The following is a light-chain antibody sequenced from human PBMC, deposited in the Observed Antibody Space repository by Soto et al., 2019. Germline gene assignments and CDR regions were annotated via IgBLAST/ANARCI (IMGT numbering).Light chain of an antibody. CDR2: GAS. CDR3: QQYDKSLPPVT. Sequence: DIILTQSPATLSVSPGERATLSCRASRSVSTNLAWYQHKLGQGPRLLIYGASTRVTGVPARLSGSGSGTDVTLLIICLKAEDFGVYYCQQYDKSLPPVTFGGGTKVEI. V-gene: IGKV3-15*01. J-gene: IGKJ4*01. CDR1: RSVSTN.